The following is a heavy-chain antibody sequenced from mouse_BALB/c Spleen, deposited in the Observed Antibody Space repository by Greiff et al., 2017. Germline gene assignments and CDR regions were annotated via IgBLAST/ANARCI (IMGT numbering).Heavy chain of an antibody. V-gene: IGHV5-17*02. CDR3: ARSDYYGSSFAY. CDR1: GFTFSSFG. CDR2: ISSGSSTI. J-gene: IGHJ3*01. Sequence: EVKLVESGGGLVQPGGSRKLSCAASGFTFSSFGMHWVRQAPEKGLEWVAYISSGSSTIYYADTVKGRFTISRDNPKNTLFLQMTSLRSEDTAMYYWARSDYYGSSFAYWGQGTMVTVSA. D-gene: IGHD1-1*01.